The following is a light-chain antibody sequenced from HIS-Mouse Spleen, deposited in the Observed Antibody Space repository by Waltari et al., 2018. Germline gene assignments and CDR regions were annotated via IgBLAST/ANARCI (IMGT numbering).Light chain of an antibody. V-gene: IGLV2-8*01. CDR3: SSYAGSNNFVV. CDR2: EGS. J-gene: IGLJ2*01. CDR1: SSDVGGYNY. Sequence: QSALTQPPSASGSPGQSVTISCTGTSSDVGGYNYVSWYQQHPGKAPKLMMYEGSTRPAGVPVRFCGYKSGNTAALTVSGLQAEDEADYYGSSYAGSNNFVVFGGGTKLTVL.